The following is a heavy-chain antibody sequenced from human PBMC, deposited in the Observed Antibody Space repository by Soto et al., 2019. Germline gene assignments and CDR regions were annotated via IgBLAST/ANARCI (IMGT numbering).Heavy chain of an antibody. D-gene: IGHD1-26*01. CDR2: ISSSSTYI. J-gene: IGHJ3*01. CDR3: ARDREGVGAGLF. Sequence: EVQLVESGGGQVKPGGSLRLSCAASGFTFGTYSMNWVRQAPGKGLEWVSSISSSSTYIYHGDSVKGRFTISRDNAKNSLYLAMNSLRAEDTAVYYCARDREGVGAGLFWGQGTMVTVSS. CDR1: GFTFGTYS. V-gene: IGHV3-21*01.